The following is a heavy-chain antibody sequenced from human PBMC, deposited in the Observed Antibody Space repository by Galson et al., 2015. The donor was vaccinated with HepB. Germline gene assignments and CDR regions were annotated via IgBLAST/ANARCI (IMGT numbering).Heavy chain of an antibody. D-gene: IGHD6-19*01. CDR3: ARVSSGWTLDY. J-gene: IGHJ4*02. V-gene: IGHV5-51*01. Sequence: QSGAEVKKPGESLKISCKGSEYSFSNYWIGWVRQMPGKGLEWMGVIYPRDSETRYSPSFQGQVTISADKSISTAYLQWSSLKASDTAMYYCARVSSGWTLDYWGQGTLVTVSS. CDR2: IYPRDSET. CDR1: EYSFSNYW.